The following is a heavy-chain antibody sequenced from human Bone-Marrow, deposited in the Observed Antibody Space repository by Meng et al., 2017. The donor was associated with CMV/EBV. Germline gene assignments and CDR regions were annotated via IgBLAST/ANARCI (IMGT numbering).Heavy chain of an antibody. CDR3: ARDYCSSTSCYPSWFDP. CDR2: IYHSGST. CDR1: GYSISSGYY. V-gene: IGHV4-38-2*02. J-gene: IGHJ5*02. Sequence: SETLSLTCTVSGYSISSGYYWGWIRQPPGKGLEWIGSIYHSGSTYYNPSLKSRVTISVDTSKNQFSLKLSSVTAADTAVYYCARDYCSSTSCYPSWFDPWGQGTLVTVPS. D-gene: IGHD2-2*01.